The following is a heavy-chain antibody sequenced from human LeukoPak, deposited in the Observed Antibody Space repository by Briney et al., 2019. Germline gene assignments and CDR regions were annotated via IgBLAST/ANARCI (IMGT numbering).Heavy chain of an antibody. V-gene: IGHV3-23*01. Sequence: GGSLRLSCAASGFTFSSFAMSWVRQAPGKGLEWVSSISGNGAGTYYADSVKGRFTVSRDNSRNTLSLQMNSLSAEDTAVYYCARALLWFGREDDCWGQGTLVTVSS. J-gene: IGHJ4*02. CDR2: ISGNGAGT. D-gene: IGHD3-10*01. CDR3: ARALLWFGREDDC. CDR1: GFTFSSFA.